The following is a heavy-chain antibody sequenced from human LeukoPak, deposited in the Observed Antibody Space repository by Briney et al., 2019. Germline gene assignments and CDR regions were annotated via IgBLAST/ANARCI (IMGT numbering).Heavy chain of an antibody. CDR2: IKPNNGGT. D-gene: IGHD2-8*02. CDR1: GYIFSDYY. V-gene: IGHV1-2*02. J-gene: IGHJ4*02. Sequence: ASVEVSCKASGYIFSDYYVHWVRQAPGQGLEWMAWIKPNNGGTTFAQKFQGRVTLTRDTSISTAYMQLSGLRSEDTAMYYCAREAGGVSDYWGQGTLVTVSS. CDR3: AREAGGVSDY.